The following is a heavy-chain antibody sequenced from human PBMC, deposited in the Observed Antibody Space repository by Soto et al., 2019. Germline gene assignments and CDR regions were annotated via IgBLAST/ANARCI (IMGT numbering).Heavy chain of an antibody. CDR2: IGTAGDT. CDR3: ARAFNYDFWSGFDP. J-gene: IGHJ5*02. Sequence: VQLVESGGGVVQPGGSLRLSCAASGFTFSSYDMHWVRQATGKGLEWVSAIGTAGDTYYPGSVKGRFTISRENAKNSLYLQMNSLRAEDTAVYYCARAFNYDFWSGFDPWGQGTLVTVSS. V-gene: IGHV3-13*01. CDR1: GFTFSSYD. D-gene: IGHD3-3*01.